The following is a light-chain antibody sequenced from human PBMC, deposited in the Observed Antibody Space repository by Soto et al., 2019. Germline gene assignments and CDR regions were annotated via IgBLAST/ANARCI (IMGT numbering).Light chain of an antibody. Sequence: DIQMTQSPSTLSASVGDRVTITCRASQSISSWLAWYQQKPGKAPKLLIYKASSLESGVPSRFSGSGSGTECTLTISSLQPDDFATYYCQQDNSFSWTFGQGTKVESK. V-gene: IGKV1-5*03. CDR2: KAS. CDR1: QSISSW. J-gene: IGKJ1*01. CDR3: QQDNSFSWT.